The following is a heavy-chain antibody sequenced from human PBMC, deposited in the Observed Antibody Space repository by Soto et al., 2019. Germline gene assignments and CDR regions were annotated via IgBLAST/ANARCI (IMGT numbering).Heavy chain of an antibody. Sequence: SESMSLAYLLDAASIGPPSFLWAWVPQTQGKGLEWIGSVSFSGSTYSKPSLGSRVAMSVGTSNNQVFLHLSSVTAADTAVYYCARHFWSATTGRDGFDVWGQGTRVTVSS. CDR1: AASIGPPSFL. D-gene: IGHD7-27*01. V-gene: IGHV4-39*01. J-gene: IGHJ3*01. CDR2: VSFSGST. CDR3: ARHFWSATTGRDGFDV.